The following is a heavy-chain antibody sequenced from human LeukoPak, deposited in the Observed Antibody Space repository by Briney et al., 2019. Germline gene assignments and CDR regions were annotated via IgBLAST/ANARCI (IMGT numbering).Heavy chain of an antibody. CDR3: ARDRQGGNWGDFDF. J-gene: IGHJ4*02. CDR2: ISYDGSNK. Sequence: PGRSLRLSCAASGFTFSSHAMHWVRQAPGKGLEWVALISYDGSNKHYADSVKGRFTISRDNSRNTLYLQMNSLRAEDTAVYYCARDRQGGNWGDFDFWGQGTLVTVSS. V-gene: IGHV3-30-3*01. D-gene: IGHD3-16*01. CDR1: GFTFSSHA.